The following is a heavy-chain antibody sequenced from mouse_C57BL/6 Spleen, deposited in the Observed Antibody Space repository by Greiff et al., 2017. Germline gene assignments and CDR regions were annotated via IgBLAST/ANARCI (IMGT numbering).Heavy chain of an antibody. CDR3: ARHYGSSYDY. Sequence: VKLQQSGAELVRPGASVTLSCKASGYTFTDYEMHWVKQTPVHGLEWIGAIDPETGGTAYNQKFKGKAILTADKSSSTAYMELRSLTSEDSAVYYCARHYGSSYDYWGQGTTLTVSS. CDR1: GYTFTDYE. CDR2: IDPETGGT. V-gene: IGHV1-15*01. D-gene: IGHD1-1*01. J-gene: IGHJ2*01.